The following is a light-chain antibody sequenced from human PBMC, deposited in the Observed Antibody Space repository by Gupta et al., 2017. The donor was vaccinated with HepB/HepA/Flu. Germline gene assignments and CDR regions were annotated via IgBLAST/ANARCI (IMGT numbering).Light chain of an antibody. V-gene: IGLV2-8*01. CDR2: EVT. J-gene: IGLJ2*01. CDR3: TSYAGNDRGV. CDR1: SSDVGGYNS. Sequence: SALTQPPSASGSPGQSVTISCTGTSSDVGGYNSVSWYQQHPGEAPRLMIYEVTKRPSGVPDRFSGSKSGNTASLTVSGLQAEDEADYYCTSYAGNDRGVFGGGTKLTVL.